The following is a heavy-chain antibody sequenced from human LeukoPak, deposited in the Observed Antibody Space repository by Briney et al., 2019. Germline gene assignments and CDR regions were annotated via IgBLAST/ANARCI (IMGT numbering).Heavy chain of an antibody. J-gene: IGHJ5*02. CDR1: GFTVSSND. CDR2: IYSGGGI. Sequence: GGSLRLSCEASGFTVSSNDMSWVREAPGKGLEWVSVIYSGGGIDYADSVKGRFTISRDNSNNTQHLQMNSLRVEDTAVHYCARGPRGFDPWGQGTLVTVSS. V-gene: IGHV3-53*01. CDR3: ARGPRGFDP.